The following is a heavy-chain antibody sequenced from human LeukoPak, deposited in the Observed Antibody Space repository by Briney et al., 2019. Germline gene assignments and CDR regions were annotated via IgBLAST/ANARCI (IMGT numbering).Heavy chain of an antibody. Sequence: SETLSLTCTVSGGSISSSSYYWGWIRQPPGKGLEWIGSIYYSGRTYYKSSLKSRVTISVDTSKNQFSLKMSSVTAADTAVYYCARIVYSSSTDYWGQGTLVTVSS. J-gene: IGHJ4*02. CDR2: IYYSGRT. V-gene: IGHV4-39*07. D-gene: IGHD6-6*01. CDR3: ARIVYSSSTDY. CDR1: GGSISSSSYY.